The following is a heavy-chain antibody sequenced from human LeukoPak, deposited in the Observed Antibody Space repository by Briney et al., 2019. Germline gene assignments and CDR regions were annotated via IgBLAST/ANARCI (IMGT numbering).Heavy chain of an antibody. D-gene: IGHD3-22*01. CDR3: AHRTRIIRDSSGYSDY. V-gene: IGHV2-5*01. CDR1: GYSISSGYYW. Sequence: TLSLTCAVSGYSISSGYYWGWIRQPPEKALEWLALIYWNDDKRYSPSLKSRLTITKDTSKNQVVLTMTNMDPVDTATYYCAHRTRIIRDSSGYSDYWGQGTLVTVSS. J-gene: IGHJ4*02. CDR2: IYWNDDK.